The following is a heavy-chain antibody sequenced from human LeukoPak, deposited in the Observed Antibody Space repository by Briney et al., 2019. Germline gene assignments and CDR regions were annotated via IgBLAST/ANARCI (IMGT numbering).Heavy chain of an antibody. CDR1: GFTFSSYA. Sequence: PGGSLRLSCSASGFTFSSYAMHWVRQAPGKGLEYVSAINSNGGSTYYADSVKGRFTISRDNSKNTLYLQMSSLRAEDTAVYYCVAHCSRTSCKENWGQGTLVTVSS. V-gene: IGHV3-64D*06. J-gene: IGHJ4*02. CDR2: INSNGGST. D-gene: IGHD2-2*01. CDR3: VAHCSRTSCKEN.